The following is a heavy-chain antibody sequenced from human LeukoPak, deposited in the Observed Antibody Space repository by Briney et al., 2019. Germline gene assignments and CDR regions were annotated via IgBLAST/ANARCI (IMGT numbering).Heavy chain of an antibody. CDR2: IYYSGST. D-gene: IGHD3-9*01. V-gene: IGHV4-59*01. CDR1: GGSISSYY. Sequence: SETLSLTCTVSGGSISSYYWSWIRQPPGKGLEWIGYIYYSGSTNYNPSLKGRVTISVDTSKNQFSLKLSSVTAADTAVYYCARAQTYYDILTGYGAPTSMDVWGQGTTVTVSS. CDR3: ARAQTYYDILTGYGAPTSMDV. J-gene: IGHJ6*02.